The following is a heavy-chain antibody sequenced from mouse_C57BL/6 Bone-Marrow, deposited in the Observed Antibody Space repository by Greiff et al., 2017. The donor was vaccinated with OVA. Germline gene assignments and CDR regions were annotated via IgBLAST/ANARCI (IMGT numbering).Heavy chain of an antibody. CDR1: GYTFTSYG. CDR2: IYPRSGNT. Sequence: QVHVKQSGAELARPGASVTLSCKASGYTFTSYGISWVKQRTGQGLEWIGEIYPRSGNTYYNAQFKGKATLTADKSSSTAYMELRSLTSEDSAVYFWARSGSGSHFDYWGQGTTLTVSS. J-gene: IGHJ2*01. D-gene: IGHD3-2*02. V-gene: IGHV1-81*01. CDR3: ARSGSGSHFDY.